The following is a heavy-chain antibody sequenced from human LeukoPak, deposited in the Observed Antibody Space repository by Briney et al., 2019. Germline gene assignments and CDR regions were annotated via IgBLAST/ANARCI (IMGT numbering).Heavy chain of an antibody. CDR1: GGSFSGYY. CDR3: ARGRGHSPYYYYYYMDV. CDR2: INHSGST. Sequence: SETLSLTCAVYGGSFSGYYWSWIRQPPGKGLEWIGEINHSGSTNYSPSLKSRVTISVDTSKNQFSLKLSSVTAADTAVYYCARGRGHSPYYYYYYMDVWGKGTTVTVSS. V-gene: IGHV4-34*01. J-gene: IGHJ6*03. D-gene: IGHD2-21*01.